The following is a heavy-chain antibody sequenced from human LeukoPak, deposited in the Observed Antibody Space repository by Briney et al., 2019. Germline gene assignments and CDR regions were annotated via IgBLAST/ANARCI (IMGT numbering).Heavy chain of an antibody. CDR3: ASSHYYCSSTSCYFALFDY. V-gene: IGHV4-34*01. D-gene: IGHD2-2*01. J-gene: IGHJ4*02. CDR1: GGSFSGYY. Sequence: SETLSLTCAVYGGSFSGYYWSWIRQPPGKGLEWIGEINHSGSTNYNPSLKSRVTMSVDTSKNQFSLKLSSVTAADTAVYYCASSHYYCSSTSCYFALFDYWGQGTLVTVSS. CDR2: INHSGST.